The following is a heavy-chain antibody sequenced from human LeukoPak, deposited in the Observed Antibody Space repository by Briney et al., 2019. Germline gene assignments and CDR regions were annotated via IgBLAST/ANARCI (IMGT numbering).Heavy chain of an antibody. D-gene: IGHD6-13*01. Sequence: SETLSLTCTVSGGSFSSYYWSWIRQPPGKGLEWIGYIFYSGSPSYNPSLKSRVTISVDTSKNQFSLKLSSVTAADTAVYYCARGEYSSSWYTGFYYYYYYMDVWGKGTTVTVSS. CDR3: ARGEYSSSWYTGFYYYYYYMDV. CDR2: IFYSGSP. V-gene: IGHV4-59*01. J-gene: IGHJ6*03. CDR1: GGSFSSYY.